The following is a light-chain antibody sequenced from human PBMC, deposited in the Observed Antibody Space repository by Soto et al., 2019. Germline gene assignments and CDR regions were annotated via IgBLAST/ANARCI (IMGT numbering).Light chain of an antibody. CDR2: ATS. CDR3: QQSYSTPFT. Sequence: DIQMTHSPSSLSASVGDRVTITCRASQTIYNYLNWYQHKPGKAPKLLIYATSSLQSGVPSRFSGSGSGTVFTLTISSLQPEDFATYYCQQSYSTPFTFGPGTKVDIK. CDR1: QTIYNY. J-gene: IGKJ3*01. V-gene: IGKV1-39*01.